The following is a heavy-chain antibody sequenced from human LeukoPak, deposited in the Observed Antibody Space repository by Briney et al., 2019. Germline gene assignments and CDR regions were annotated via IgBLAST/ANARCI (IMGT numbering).Heavy chain of an antibody. CDR1: GYTFTSYD. V-gene: IGHV1-8*01. D-gene: IGHD4-17*01. Sequence: ASVKVSCKAYGYTFTSYDINWVRQATGQGLEWMGWMNPNSGNTGYAQKFQGRVTMTRNTSISTAYMELSSLRSEDTAVYYCARRPRGNYGDYYFDYWGQGALVTVSS. J-gene: IGHJ4*02. CDR3: ARRPRGNYGDYYFDY. CDR2: MNPNSGNT.